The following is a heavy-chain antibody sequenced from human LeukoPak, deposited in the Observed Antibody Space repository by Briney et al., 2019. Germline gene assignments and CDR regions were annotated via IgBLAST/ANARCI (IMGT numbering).Heavy chain of an antibody. V-gene: IGHV4-31*03. J-gene: IGHJ4*02. Sequence: TSSETLSLTCTVSGGSVSSGSYYWSWIRQPPGKGLEWIGYIYYSGSTYYNPSLKSRVTISVDTSKNQFSLKLSSVTAADTAVYYCATVEAYDSSGYSFDYWGQGTLVTVSS. D-gene: IGHD3-22*01. CDR3: ATVEAYDSSGYSFDY. CDR2: IYYSGST. CDR1: GGSVSSGSYY.